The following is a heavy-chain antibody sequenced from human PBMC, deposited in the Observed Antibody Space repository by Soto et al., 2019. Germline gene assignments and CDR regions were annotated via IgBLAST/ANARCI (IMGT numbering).Heavy chain of an antibody. CDR3: ARDLGGPDY. CDR2: LSSDGFGT. D-gene: IGHD3-16*01. CDR1: GFTLSAYW. V-gene: IGHV3-74*03. Sequence: GGSLRLSCAASGFTLSAYWMHWVRQAPGRGLEWVSRLSSDGFGTAYADSVKGRFHISRDNARNTLFLQMNGLRGEDTAVYYCARDLGGPDYWGPGTFVTVYS. J-gene: IGHJ4*02.